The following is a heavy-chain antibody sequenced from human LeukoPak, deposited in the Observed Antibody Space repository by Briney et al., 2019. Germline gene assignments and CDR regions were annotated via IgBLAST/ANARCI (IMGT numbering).Heavy chain of an antibody. J-gene: IGHJ6*02. D-gene: IGHD6-13*01. Sequence: GGSLRLSCTASGFTFDDYAMHWVCQAPGKGLEWVSLISGDGGSTYYADSVKGRFTISRDNSKNSLYLQMNSLRTEDTALYYCAKDGIAAAGYYYYYGMDVWGQGTTVTVSS. CDR3: AKDGIAAAGYYYYYGMDV. CDR1: GFTFDDYA. CDR2: ISGDGGST. V-gene: IGHV3-43*02.